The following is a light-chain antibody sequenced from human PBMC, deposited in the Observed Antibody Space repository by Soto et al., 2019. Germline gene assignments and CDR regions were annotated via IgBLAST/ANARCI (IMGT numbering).Light chain of an antibody. CDR2: DAS. CDR3: QQYTTYWT. CDR1: QGISRW. V-gene: IGKV1-5*01. J-gene: IGKJ1*01. Sequence: DIQMTQSPSFLSASVGDKVTITCRASQGISRWLAWYQQRPGKAPKLLIYDASTLHSGVSSRFSGSGSGTEFTLTISSLQPNDSATYYCQQYTTYWTFGQGTKVDI.